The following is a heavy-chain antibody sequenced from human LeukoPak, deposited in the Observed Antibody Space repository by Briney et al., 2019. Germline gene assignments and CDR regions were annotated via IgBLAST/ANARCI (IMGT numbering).Heavy chain of an antibody. D-gene: IGHD6-6*01. CDR1: GGTFSSYA. J-gene: IGHJ6*03. V-gene: IGHV1-69*06. CDR2: IIPIFGTA. CDR3: ARGIAALHVDAYYYYYMDV. Sequence: SVKVSCKASGGTFSSYAISWVRQAPGQGLEWMGGIIPIFGTANYAQKFQGRVTITADKSTSTAYMELSSLRSEDTAVYYCARGIAALHVDAYYYYYMDVWGKGTTVTVSS.